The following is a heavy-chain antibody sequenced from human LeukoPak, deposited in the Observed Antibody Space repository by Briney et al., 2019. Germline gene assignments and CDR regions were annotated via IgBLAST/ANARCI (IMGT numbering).Heavy chain of an antibody. D-gene: IGHD2-2*01. CDR1: GCSFTSYW. V-gene: IGHV5-51*01. CDR2: VYTGDSDT. Sequence: RAASMKISTKSSGCSFTSYWIAWLRQLPGKGLEWMGIVYTGDSDTRYSPSLHGQVTISADRSITTSYLQWSSLTASDTAMYYCARRVGGSSAWGYFDSWGQGTLVTVSS. CDR3: ARRVGGSSAWGYFDS. J-gene: IGHJ4*02.